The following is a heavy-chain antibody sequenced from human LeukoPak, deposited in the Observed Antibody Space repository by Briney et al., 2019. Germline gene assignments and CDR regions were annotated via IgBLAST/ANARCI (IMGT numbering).Heavy chain of an antibody. CDR2: IYYSGST. Sequence: SETLSLTCTVSGGSISSYYWSWIRQSPGKGLEWIGYIYYSGSTNYNPSLKSRVTISVDTSKNQFSLKLRSVTTADTAVYYCASNYDSSGYYFDYWGQGTLVTVSS. CDR3: ASNYDSSGYYFDY. V-gene: IGHV4-59*01. J-gene: IGHJ4*02. CDR1: GGSISSYY. D-gene: IGHD3-22*01.